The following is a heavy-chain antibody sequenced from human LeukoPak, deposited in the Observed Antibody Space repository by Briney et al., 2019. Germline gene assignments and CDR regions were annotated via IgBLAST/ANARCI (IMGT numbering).Heavy chain of an antibody. J-gene: IGHJ5*02. CDR1: GGSISSGDYY. D-gene: IGHD3-22*01. Sequence: SQTLSLACTVSGGSISSGDYYWSWIRQPPGKGLEWIAYMYYSGSTYYNPSLKSRVTMSADTSKNQLSLKLSSVTSADTAVYYCARPYYYDSRIDPWGQGVLVTVSS. CDR3: ARPYYYDSRIDP. CDR2: MYYSGST. V-gene: IGHV4-30-4*01.